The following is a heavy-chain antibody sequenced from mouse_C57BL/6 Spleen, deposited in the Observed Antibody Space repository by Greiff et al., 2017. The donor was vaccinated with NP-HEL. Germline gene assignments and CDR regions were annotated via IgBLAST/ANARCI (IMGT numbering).Heavy chain of an antibody. CDR1: GFTFSSYA. J-gene: IGHJ4*01. CDR2: ISSGGDYI. D-gene: IGHD2-4*01. Sequence: EVQLVESGEGLVKPGGSLKLSCAASGFTFSSYAMSWVRQTPEKRLEWVAYISSGGDYIYYADTVKGRFTISRDNARNTLYLQMSSLKSEDTAMYYCTRAFYYDYDPYAMDYWGQGTSVTVSS. CDR3: TRAFYYDYDPYAMDY. V-gene: IGHV5-9-1*02.